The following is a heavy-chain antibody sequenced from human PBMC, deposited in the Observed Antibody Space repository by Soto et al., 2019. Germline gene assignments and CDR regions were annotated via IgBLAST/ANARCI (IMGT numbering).Heavy chain of an antibody. CDR3: ASPNYYGSGSYQTDYYYYGMDV. CDR2: INPSGGST. Sequence: ASVNVSCKASGYSFTRKYMHWVRQAPGQGLEWMGIINPSGGSTTYAQKFQGRVIMTRDTSTSTVYMELSTLRSEDTAVYYCASPNYYGSGSYQTDYYYYGMDVWGQGTTVTVSS. V-gene: IGHV1-46*03. CDR1: GYSFTRKY. D-gene: IGHD3-10*01. J-gene: IGHJ6*02.